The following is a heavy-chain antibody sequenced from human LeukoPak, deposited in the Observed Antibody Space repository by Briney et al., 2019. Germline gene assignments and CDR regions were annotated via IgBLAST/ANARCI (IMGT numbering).Heavy chain of an antibody. CDR1: GLSVSSNF. CDR2: IYGGGNT. J-gene: IGHJ4*02. V-gene: IGHV3-53*01. D-gene: IGHD1-7*01. CDR3: ARDERNWNYNLASQTYD. Sequence: GGSLRLSCAATGLSVSSNFMSWVRQAPGKGLEWVSVIYGGGNTYYADSVKGRFTISRDNSKNTLYLQMSSLRAEDTAVYYCARDERNWNYNLASQTYDWGQGTLVTVSS.